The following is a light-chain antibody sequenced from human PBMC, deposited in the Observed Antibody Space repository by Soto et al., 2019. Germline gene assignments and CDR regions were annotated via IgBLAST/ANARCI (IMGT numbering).Light chain of an antibody. CDR1: QSVSSSY. CDR3: PSASIDDVRPK. CDR2: GAS. V-gene: IGKV3-20*01. Sequence: EIVLTQSPGTLSLSPGERATLSCRASQSVSSSYLAWYQQKPGQAPRLLIYGASSRATGIPDRFSGSGSGTDFTLTISRLEPEDFAVYYCPSASIDDVRPKFGQGTKVDIK. J-gene: IGKJ1*01.